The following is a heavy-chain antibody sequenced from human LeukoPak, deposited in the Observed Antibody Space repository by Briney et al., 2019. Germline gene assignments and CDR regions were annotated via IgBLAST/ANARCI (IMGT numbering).Heavy chain of an antibody. J-gene: IGHJ4*02. V-gene: IGHV3-66*01. D-gene: IGHD1-26*01. Sequence: GGSLRLSCAASGFTVSSNYMSWVRQAPGKGLEWVSVIYSGGSTYYADSVKGRFTISRDNSKNTLYLQMNSLRAEDTAVYYCAGDLGGSYPRAYYFDYWGQGTLVTVSS. CDR1: GFTVSSNY. CDR3: AGDLGGSYPRAYYFDY. CDR2: IYSGGST.